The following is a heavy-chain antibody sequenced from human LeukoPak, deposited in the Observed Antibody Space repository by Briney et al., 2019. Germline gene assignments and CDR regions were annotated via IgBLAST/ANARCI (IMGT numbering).Heavy chain of an antibody. V-gene: IGHV3-23*01. CDR2: MSSSGESP. CDR3: ARSYYYGSGSYFDY. D-gene: IGHD3-10*01. J-gene: IGHJ4*02. CDR1: GFTFSRYA. Sequence: GGSLRLSCAASGFTFSRYAMSWVRQAPGKGLEWVSGMSSSGESPYYADSVKGRVTISRDNSKNTLYLQMNSLRAEDTAVYYCARSYYYGSGSYFDYWGQGTLVAVSS.